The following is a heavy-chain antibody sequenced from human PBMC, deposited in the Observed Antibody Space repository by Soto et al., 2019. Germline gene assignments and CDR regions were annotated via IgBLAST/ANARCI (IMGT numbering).Heavy chain of an antibody. J-gene: IGHJ3*01. D-gene: IGHD3-3*01. Sequence: QITLKESGPTLVKPTQTLTLTCTFSGLSLSTSGVGVGWIRQPPGKALEWLALIYWNDDKHDSPSLKSRLTIAKDTYKNQVDLTMTTIDPVDTATYDCPHRSFANDAFDVWGQGTMVTVTS. CDR1: GLSLSTSGVG. CDR2: IYWNDDK. V-gene: IGHV2-5*01. CDR3: PHRSFANDAFDV.